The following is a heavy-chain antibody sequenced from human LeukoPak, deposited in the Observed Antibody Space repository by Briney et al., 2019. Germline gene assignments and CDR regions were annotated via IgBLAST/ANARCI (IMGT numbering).Heavy chain of an antibody. D-gene: IGHD6-19*01. J-gene: IGHJ4*02. CDR1: GFTFSSYG. CDR3: AKAADYGIAVAGILARPLDY. CDR2: ISYDGSNK. V-gene: IGHV3-30*18. Sequence: GGSLRLSCAASGFTFSSYGMHWVCQAPGKGLEWVAVISYDGSNKYYADSVKGRFTISRDNSKNTLYLQMNSLRAEDTAVYYCAKAADYGIAVAGILARPLDYWGQGTLVTVSS.